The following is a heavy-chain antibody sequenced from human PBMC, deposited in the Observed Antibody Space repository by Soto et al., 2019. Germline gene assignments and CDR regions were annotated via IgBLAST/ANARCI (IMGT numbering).Heavy chain of an antibody. J-gene: IGHJ6*02. CDR2: IYYSGST. CDR3: ARSSPVVTDV. CDR1: GGSISSGDYY. V-gene: IGHV4-30-4*01. D-gene: IGHD5-18*01. Sequence: QVQLQESGPGLVKPSQTLSLTCTVSGGSISSGDYYWSWIRQPPGKGLEWIGYIYYSGSTHYNPFHVVRVTITVDTSKNQSSLKLSSVTAADTSVYSCARSSPVVTDVWGQGTTVTVSS.